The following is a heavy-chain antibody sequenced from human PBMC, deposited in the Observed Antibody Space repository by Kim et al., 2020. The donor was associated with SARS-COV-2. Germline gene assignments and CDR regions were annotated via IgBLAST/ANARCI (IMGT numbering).Heavy chain of an antibody. V-gene: IGHV3-15*01. CDR1: GFTFSNAW. Sequence: GGSLRLSCAASGFTFSNAWMSWVRQAPGKGLEWVGRIKSKTDGGTTDYAAPVKGRFTISRDDSKNTLYLQMNSLKTEDTAVYYCTTTGYGDYVLHDAFDIWGQGTMVTVSS. CDR3: TTTGYGDYVLHDAFDI. J-gene: IGHJ3*02. CDR2: IKSKTDGGTT. D-gene: IGHD4-17*01.